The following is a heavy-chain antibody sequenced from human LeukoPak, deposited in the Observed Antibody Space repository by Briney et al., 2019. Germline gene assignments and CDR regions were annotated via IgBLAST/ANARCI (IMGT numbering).Heavy chain of an antibody. J-gene: IGHJ4*02. CDR1: GFTFSSYG. D-gene: IGHD3-10*01. CDR2: IWYDGGNK. V-gene: IGHV3-33*01. CDR3: TAGSGSYRIDY. Sequence: GKSLRLSCAASGFTFSSYGMHWVRQAPGKGLEWLAVIWYDGGNKYYADSVKGRFTISRDSSKNTLYLQMNSLRAEDTAVYYCTAGSGSYRIDYWGQGTLVIVSS.